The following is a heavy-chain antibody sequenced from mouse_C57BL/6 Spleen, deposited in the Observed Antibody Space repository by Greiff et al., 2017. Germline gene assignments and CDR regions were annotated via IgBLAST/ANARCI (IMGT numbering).Heavy chain of an antibody. Sequence: QVQLQQSGAELVKPGASVKLSCKASGYTFTEYTIHWVKQRSGQGLEWIGWFYPGSGSIKYNEKFKDKATLTADKSSSTVYMELSRLTSEDSAVYFCARHEGIYYGYDEYYAMDYWGQGTSVTVSS. J-gene: IGHJ4*01. CDR1: GYTFTEYT. V-gene: IGHV1-62-2*01. CDR2: FYPGSGSI. D-gene: IGHD2-2*01. CDR3: ARHEGIYYGYDEYYAMDY.